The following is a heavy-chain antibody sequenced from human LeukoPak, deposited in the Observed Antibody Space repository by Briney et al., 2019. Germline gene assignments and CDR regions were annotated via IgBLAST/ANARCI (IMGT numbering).Heavy chain of an antibody. D-gene: IGHD2-2*01. CDR1: GFTFSSYG. J-gene: IGHJ4*02. V-gene: IGHV3-30*19. CDR3: ATDVPAVTIFGY. CDR2: LSYDGSNK. Sequence: PGRSLRLSCAASGFTFSSYGMHWVRQAPGKGLEWVAVLSYDGSNKYYADSVKGRFTISRDNSKNTLYLQMNSLRPEDTAVYYCATDVPAVTIFGYWGQGTLVTVSS.